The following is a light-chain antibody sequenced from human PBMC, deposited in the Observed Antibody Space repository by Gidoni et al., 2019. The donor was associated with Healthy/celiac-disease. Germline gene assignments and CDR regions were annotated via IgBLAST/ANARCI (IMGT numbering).Light chain of an antibody. V-gene: IGKV1-39*01. CDR2: AAS. CDR3: QQSYSTPYT. Sequence: DLHMTQSPSPLSASVGERVTITCPASQSISSYLNWYQQKPGKAPKLLIYAASSLQSGVPSRFRGSGSGTDFTLTISSLQPEDFATYYCQQSYSTPYTFGQGTKLEIK. CDR1: QSISSY. J-gene: IGKJ2*01.